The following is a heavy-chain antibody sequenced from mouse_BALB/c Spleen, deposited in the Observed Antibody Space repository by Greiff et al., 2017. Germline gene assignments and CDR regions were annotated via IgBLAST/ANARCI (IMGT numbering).Heavy chain of an antibody. CDR3: GYYYGNSHWYFDV. CDR2: IYPYNGGT. J-gene: IGHJ1*01. Sequence: VQLQQSGPELVKPGASVKISCKASGYTFTDYNMHWVKQSHGKSLEWIGYIYPYNGGTGYNQKFKSKATLTVDNSSSTAYMELRSLTSEDSAVYYCGYYYGNSHWYFDVWGAGTTVTVSS. V-gene: IGHV1S29*02. CDR1: GYTFTDYN. D-gene: IGHD2-1*01.